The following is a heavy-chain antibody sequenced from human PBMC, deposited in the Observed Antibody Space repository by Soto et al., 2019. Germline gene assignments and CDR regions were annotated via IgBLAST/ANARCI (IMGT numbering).Heavy chain of an antibody. CDR3: ARVRQIVCYFYYYMDV. CDR1: GYTFTNYG. Sequence: QVQLLQSGAEVKKPGASVKVSCKASGYTFTNYGITWVRQAPGQGLEWMGWISAYNGDTHYTQRLQGRVTMTTDTSTSTAYMELRGLRSDDTAVYYCARVRQIVCYFYYYMDVWGTGTTVTVSS. CDR2: ISAYNGDT. J-gene: IGHJ6*03. V-gene: IGHV1-18*01. D-gene: IGHD6-6*01.